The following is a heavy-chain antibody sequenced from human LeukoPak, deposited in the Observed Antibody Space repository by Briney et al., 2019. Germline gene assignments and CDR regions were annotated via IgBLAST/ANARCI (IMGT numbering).Heavy chain of an antibody. Sequence: GGSLRLSCAASGFTFSGYEMNWVRQAPGKGLEWVANIKQDGSGKNYVDSVKGRFTISKDNAQNSLYLQMNSLRAEDTAVYYCARGGSYGSFDYWGQGTLVTVSS. D-gene: IGHD3-16*01. V-gene: IGHV3-7*01. CDR2: IKQDGSGK. CDR1: GFTFSGYE. J-gene: IGHJ4*02. CDR3: ARGGSYGSFDY.